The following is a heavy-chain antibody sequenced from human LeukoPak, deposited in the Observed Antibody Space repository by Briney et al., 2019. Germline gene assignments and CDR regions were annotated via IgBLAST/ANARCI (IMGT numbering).Heavy chain of an antibody. CDR3: ARYDSGHSSIDY. CDR1: GYTFTSYG. D-gene: IGHD3-22*01. CDR2: ISAYNGNT. V-gene: IGHV1-18*01. Sequence: ASVKVSCKASGYTFTSYGISWVRQAPGQGLEWMGWISAYNGNTNYAQKFQGRVTMTRNTSISTAYMELSSLRSEDTAVYYCARYDSGHSSIDYWGQGTLVTVSS. J-gene: IGHJ4*02.